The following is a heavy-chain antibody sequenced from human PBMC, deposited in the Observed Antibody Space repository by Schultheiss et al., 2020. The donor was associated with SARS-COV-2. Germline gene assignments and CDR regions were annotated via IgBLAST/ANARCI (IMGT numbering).Heavy chain of an antibody. D-gene: IGHD2/OR15-2a*01. CDR1: GFTFISYG. CDR3: ARDTRLLTY. J-gene: IGHJ4*02. CDR2: IWYDGSNK. Sequence: GGSLRLSCAAPGFTFISYGIHWVRQAPGKGLEWVALIWYDGSNKYYADSVKGRFTISRDNSKNSLFLQMNSLRAEDTALYYCARDTRLLTYWGQGTLVTVSS. V-gene: IGHV3-33*01.